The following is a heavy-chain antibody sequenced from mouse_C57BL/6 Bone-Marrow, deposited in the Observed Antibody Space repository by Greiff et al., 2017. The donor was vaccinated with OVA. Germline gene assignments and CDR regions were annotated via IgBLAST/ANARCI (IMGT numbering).Heavy chain of an antibody. Sequence: VKLMESGPELVKPGASVKISCKASGYAFSSSWMNWVKQRPGKGLEWIGRIYPGDGDTNYNGKFKGKATLTADKSSSTAYMQLSSLTSEDSAVYFCARGGYDEDYAMDYWGQGTSVTVSS. CDR1: GYAFSSSW. D-gene: IGHD2-2*01. CDR2: IYPGDGDT. CDR3: ARGGYDEDYAMDY. V-gene: IGHV1-82*01. J-gene: IGHJ4*01.